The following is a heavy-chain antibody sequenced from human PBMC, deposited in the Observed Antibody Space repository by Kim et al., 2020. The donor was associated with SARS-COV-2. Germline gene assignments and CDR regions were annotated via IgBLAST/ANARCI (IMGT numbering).Heavy chain of an antibody. V-gene: IGHV4-34*01. CDR1: GGSFSGYY. Sequence: SETLSLTCAVYGGSFSGYYWSWIRQPPGKGLEWIGEINHSGSTNYNPSLKSRVTISVDTSKNQFSLKLSSVTAADTAVYYCARGRYFRAAGTGISWNWFDPWGQGTLVTVSS. J-gene: IGHJ5*02. CDR2: INHSGST. D-gene: IGHD6-13*01. CDR3: ARGRYFRAAGTGISWNWFDP.